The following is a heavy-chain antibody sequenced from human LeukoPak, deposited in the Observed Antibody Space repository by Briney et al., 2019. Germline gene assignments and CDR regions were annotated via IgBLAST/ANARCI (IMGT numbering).Heavy chain of an antibody. Sequence: PGGSLRLSCAASGFTLRSYGMHWVRQAPGKGLEWVAVISYDGSNKYYADSVKGRFTISRDNSKNTLYLQMNSLRAEDTAVYYCAKDDDSSGYYPDYWGQGTLVTVSS. CDR3: AKDDDSSGYYPDY. D-gene: IGHD3-22*01. CDR2: ISYDGSNK. CDR1: GFTLRSYG. J-gene: IGHJ4*02. V-gene: IGHV3-30*18.